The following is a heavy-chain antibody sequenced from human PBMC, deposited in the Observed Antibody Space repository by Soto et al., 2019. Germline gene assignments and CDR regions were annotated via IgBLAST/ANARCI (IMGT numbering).Heavy chain of an antibody. CDR2: INAGNGNT. D-gene: IGHD3-22*01. J-gene: IGHJ4*02. Sequence: ASVKVSCKASGYTFTSYAMHWVRQAPGQRLEWMGWINAGNGNTKYSQKFQGRVTITRDTSASTAYMELSSLRSEDTAVYYCARDRGYYYDSSGYYPLDYWGQGTLVTVSS. CDR1: GYTFTSYA. CDR3: ARDRGYYYDSSGYYPLDY. V-gene: IGHV1-3*01.